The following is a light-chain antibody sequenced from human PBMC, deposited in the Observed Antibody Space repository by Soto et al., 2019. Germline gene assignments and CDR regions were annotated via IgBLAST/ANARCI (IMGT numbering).Light chain of an antibody. CDR2: EVN. CDR1: SSDVGDYPY. CDR3: SSYSSTNTLV. V-gene: IGLV2-14*01. J-gene: IGLJ1*01. Sequence: QSVLTQPASVYGSPGQSITISCTGTSSDVGDYPYVSWYQQHPGKVPKLIMYEVNNRPSGVSGRVSGSKSENTASLTISGLQADDEADYYCSSYSSTNTLVFGSGTKLTVL.